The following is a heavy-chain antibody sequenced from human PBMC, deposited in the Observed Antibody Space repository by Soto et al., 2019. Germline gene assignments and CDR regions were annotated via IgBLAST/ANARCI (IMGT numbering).Heavy chain of an antibody. Sequence: EVQLLESGGGLVQPGGSLRLSCAASGFTFSNYAVTWVRQAPGKGLEWVSTLSGSGGSTYYADSVKGRFTISRDNSKNTRYLQMNSRRAEDTAVYYCAKDQGSSWYEIDYWGQGTLVTVSS. CDR3: AKDQGSSWYEIDY. CDR1: GFTFSNYA. J-gene: IGHJ4*02. V-gene: IGHV3-23*01. CDR2: LSGSGGST. D-gene: IGHD6-13*01.